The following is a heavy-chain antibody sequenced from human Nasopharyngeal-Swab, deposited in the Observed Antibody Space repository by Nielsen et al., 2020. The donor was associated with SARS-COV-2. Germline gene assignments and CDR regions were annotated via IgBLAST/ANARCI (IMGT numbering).Heavy chain of an antibody. CDR3: ASLPTVTTKGYGMDV. V-gene: IGHV3-30*04. J-gene: IGHJ6*02. Sequence: VRQAPGKGLEWVAVISYDGSNKYYADSVKGRFTISRDNSKNTLYLQMNSLRVEDTAVYYCASLPTVTTKGYGMDVWGQGTTVTVSS. D-gene: IGHD4-17*01. CDR2: ISYDGSNK.